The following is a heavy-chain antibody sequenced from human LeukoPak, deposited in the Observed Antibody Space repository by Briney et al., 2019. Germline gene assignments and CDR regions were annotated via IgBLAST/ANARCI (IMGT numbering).Heavy chain of an antibody. D-gene: IGHD4-23*01. CDR1: GGTFSSYA. CDR3: ARDTEVENDYYYYYMDV. V-gene: IGHV1-69*05. CDR2: IIPIFGTA. J-gene: IGHJ6*03. Sequence: SVKVSCKASGGTFSSYAISWVRQAPGQGLEWMGRIIPIFGTANYAQKFQGRVTITTDESTSTAYMELSSLRSEGTAVYYCARDTEVENDYYYYYMDVWGKGTTVTVSS.